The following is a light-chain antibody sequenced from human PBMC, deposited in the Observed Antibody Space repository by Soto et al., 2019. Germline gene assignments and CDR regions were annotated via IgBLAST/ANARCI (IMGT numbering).Light chain of an antibody. Sequence: DIQMTQSPSTLSASVGDRVTITCRASQSINSWLAWYQQKPGKAPKVLIYDASSLESGVPSRFSGSGFGTEFTLTISSLQPDDFATYYCQQYKSYTYTFGLGTKVDNK. V-gene: IGKV1-5*01. CDR3: QQYKSYTYT. J-gene: IGKJ2*01. CDR1: QSINSW. CDR2: DAS.